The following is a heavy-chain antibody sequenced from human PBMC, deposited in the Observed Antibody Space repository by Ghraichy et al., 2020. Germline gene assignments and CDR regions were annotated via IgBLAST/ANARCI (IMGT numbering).Heavy chain of an antibody. CDR3: AGGVRAAIWANCWFDP. CDR1: GGSFSPYY. J-gene: IGHJ5*02. CDR2: IDHRGST. Sequence: LSLTCAVYGGSFSPYYWVWIRQPPGKGPEWIGDIDHRGSTSYNPSLKSRVTISVDTSQKQYFLNLTSVTAADTAVYYCAGGVRAAIWANCWFDPWGQGILVTVSS. V-gene: IGHV4-34*01. D-gene: IGHD2-2*01.